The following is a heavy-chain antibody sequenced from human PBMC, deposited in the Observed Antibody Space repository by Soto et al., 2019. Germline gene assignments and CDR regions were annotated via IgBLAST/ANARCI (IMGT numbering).Heavy chain of an antibody. J-gene: IGHJ3*02. CDR1: CGPISSSSYY. CDR2: IYYSGST. Sequence: PSETLSLTCTVSCGPISSSSYYWGWLRQPPGKGLEWIGSIYYSGSTYYNPSLQSRVTISVDTSKNQFSLKLSSVTAADTAVYYCTSKFGQLLADAFDIWGQGTMVTV. V-gene: IGHV4-39*01. D-gene: IGHD3-10*01. CDR3: TSKFGQLLADAFDI.